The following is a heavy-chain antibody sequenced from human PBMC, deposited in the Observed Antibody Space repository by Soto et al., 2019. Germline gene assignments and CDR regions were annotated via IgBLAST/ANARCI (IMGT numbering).Heavy chain of an antibody. CDR3: ARTPLAVAGDYYFDY. CDR1: GYTFTSYY. J-gene: IGHJ4*02. Sequence: QVQLVQSGAEVKKPGASVKVSCKASGYTFTSYYMHWLRQAPGQGLEWMGIINPSGGSTSYAQKFQGRVTMTRDTSTSTVYMELSSLRSEDTAVYYCARTPLAVAGDYYFDYWGQGTLVTVSS. D-gene: IGHD6-19*01. CDR2: INPSGGST. V-gene: IGHV1-46*03.